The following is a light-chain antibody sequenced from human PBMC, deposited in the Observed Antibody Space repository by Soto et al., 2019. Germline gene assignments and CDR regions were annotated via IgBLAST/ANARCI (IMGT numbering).Light chain of an antibody. J-gene: IGLJ1*01. CDR2: EVT. CDR1: SSDIGYYNY. Sequence: QSVLTQPASVSGSPGQSITISCTGTSSDIGYYNYVSWYQQHPGKAPKLIIFEVTNRPSEVSDRFSGSKSGNTASLTISGLQAEDEADYYCSSYTSSNTYVFGTGTKVTVL. V-gene: IGLV2-14*01. CDR3: SSYTSSNTYV.